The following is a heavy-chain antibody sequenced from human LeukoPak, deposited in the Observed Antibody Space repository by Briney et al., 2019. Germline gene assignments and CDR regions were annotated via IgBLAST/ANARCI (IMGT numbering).Heavy chain of an antibody. CDR3: ARDSSSWYHYYYGMDV. D-gene: IGHD6-13*01. CDR1: GGSISSYY. CDR2: IYYSGST. Sequence: SETLSLTCTVSGGSISSYYWSWIRQPPGKGLEWIGYIYYSGSTNYNPSLKSRVTISVDTSKNQFSLKLSSVTAADTAVYYCARDSSSWYHYYYGMDVWGQGTTVTVSS. J-gene: IGHJ6*02. V-gene: IGHV4-59*01.